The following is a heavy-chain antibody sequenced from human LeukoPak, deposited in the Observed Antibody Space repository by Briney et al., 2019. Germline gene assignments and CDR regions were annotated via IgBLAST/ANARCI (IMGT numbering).Heavy chain of an antibody. V-gene: IGHV4-39*07. J-gene: IGHJ3*02. D-gene: IGHD3-3*01. Sequence: TSETLSLTCIVSGGSGGPISRGSYYWGWIRQPPGKGLEWIGSIYYSGSTYYNPSLKSRVTISVDTSKNQFSLKLSSVTAADTAVYYCARDFYDFWTTHLPDAFDIWGQGTMVTVSS. CDR3: ARDFYDFWTTHLPDAFDI. CDR1: GGSGGPISRGSYY. CDR2: IYYSGST.